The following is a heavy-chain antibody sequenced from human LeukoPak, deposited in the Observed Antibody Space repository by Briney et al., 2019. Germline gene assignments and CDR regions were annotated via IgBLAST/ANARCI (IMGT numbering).Heavy chain of an antibody. J-gene: IGHJ2*01. Sequence: KPSETLSFTCTVSGGSTSSDYWSWIRQSPGKGLEWVGYVYNSGDTGKNPSLKSRVTILLDTSKNQCSLKLTSVSAADTAVYYCARLKLGAYFDLWGRGTLVTVSS. D-gene: IGHD3-16*01. CDR2: VYNSGDT. CDR3: ARLKLGAYFDL. CDR1: GGSTSSDY. V-gene: IGHV4-59*08.